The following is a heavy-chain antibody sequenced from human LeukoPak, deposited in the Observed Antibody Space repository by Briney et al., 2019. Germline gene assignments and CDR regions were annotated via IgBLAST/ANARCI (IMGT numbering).Heavy chain of an antibody. V-gene: IGHV4-38-2*01. CDR1: GYSISSDFY. D-gene: IGHD1-1*01. J-gene: IGHJ4*02. Sequence: SETLSLTCAVSGYSISSDFYWGWIRQPPGKGLEWFGSIYHSGSTYYNPSLKSRVTISVDTSKNQFSLKLSSVTAADTAVYYCARARNWNDGVYFDYWGQGTLVTVSS. CDR2: IYHSGST. CDR3: ARARNWNDGVYFDY.